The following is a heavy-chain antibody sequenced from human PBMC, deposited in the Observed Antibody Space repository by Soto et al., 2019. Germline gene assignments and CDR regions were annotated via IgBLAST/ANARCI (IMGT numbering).Heavy chain of an antibody. V-gene: IGHV3-23*01. J-gene: IGHJ5*02. CDR2: TRGRAGNT. CDR3: AEHRWCGETGSDP. Sequence: PGGSLRLSCAGTGFTFSSYGMSWVRQAPGKGLEWVSNTRGRAGNTNYADSVKGRFTISRDDSTNTVHLQMNSLRPEDTAVYYCAEHRWCGETGSDPWGQGTLVTVSS. CDR1: GFTFSSYG. D-gene: IGHD3-10*01.